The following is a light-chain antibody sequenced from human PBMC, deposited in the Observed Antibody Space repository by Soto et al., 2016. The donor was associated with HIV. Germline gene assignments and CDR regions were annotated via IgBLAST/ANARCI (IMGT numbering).Light chain of an antibody. Sequence: SYELTQPPSVSVSPEQTARITCSGDTLPKQYVYWYQQRPGQAPVLMIYKDSERPSGTPERFSGSSSGTTVTLTISGVQAEDEADYYCQSIDSSNTYVIFGGGTKLTVL. V-gene: IGLV3-25*03. CDR2: KDS. CDR3: QSIDSSNTYVI. CDR1: TLPKQY. J-gene: IGLJ2*01.